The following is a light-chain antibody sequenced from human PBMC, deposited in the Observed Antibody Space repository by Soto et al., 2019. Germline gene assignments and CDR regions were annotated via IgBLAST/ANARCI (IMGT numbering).Light chain of an antibody. V-gene: IGKV1-33*01. J-gene: IGKJ4*01. CDR2: DAS. Sequence: DIQMTQSPSSLSASVGDRVTITCQASQDINNYLNWYQQKPGKAPKLLIYDASNLETGVPSRFNGSGSGTHFTFTISSLQTADVATYYCQQYDNLILTFGGGTKVEIK. CDR3: QQYDNLILT. CDR1: QDINNY.